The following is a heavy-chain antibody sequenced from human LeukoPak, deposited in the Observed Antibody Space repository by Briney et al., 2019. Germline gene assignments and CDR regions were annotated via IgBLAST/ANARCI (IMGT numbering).Heavy chain of an antibody. CDR3: ARNLGPDFGY. CDR1: GDSVYSGSSA. J-gene: IGHJ4*02. CDR2: TYYRSKWNH. Sequence: SQTLSLTCAISGDSVYSGSSAWSWIRQSPSRGLERLGRTYYRSKWNHDYAESVKSRITINPDTSKNEFSLQLNSVTPEDTAVYYCARNLGPDFGYWGQGTLVTVSS. V-gene: IGHV6-1*01.